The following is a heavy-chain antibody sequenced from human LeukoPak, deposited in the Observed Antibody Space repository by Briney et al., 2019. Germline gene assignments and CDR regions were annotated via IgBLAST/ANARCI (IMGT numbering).Heavy chain of an antibody. D-gene: IGHD4-17*01. J-gene: IGHJ4*02. CDR1: GDSVSSNSAG. V-gene: IGHV6-1*01. CDR2: TYYRSKWYN. CDR3: TRQYGYYDY. Sequence: SQTLSLTCAISGDSVSSNSAGWSWVRQSPSRGLEWLGRTYYRSKWYNDYAVSVKSRITIIPDTSKNQFSLHLNSVTPEDTAVYYCTRQYGYYDYWGQGTLVTVSS.